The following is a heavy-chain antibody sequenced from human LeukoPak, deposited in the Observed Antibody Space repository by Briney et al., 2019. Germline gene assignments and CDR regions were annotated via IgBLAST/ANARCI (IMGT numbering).Heavy chain of an antibody. D-gene: IGHD6-19*01. Sequence: GSLRLSCAASGFTFSIYAMSWVRQAPGKGLEWVSAISGSGGSTYYADSVKGRFTISRDNSKNTLYLQMNSLRAEDTAVYYCAKLSLRTGYSSGWYKGYFDYWGQGTLVTVSS. CDR1: GFTFSIYA. V-gene: IGHV3-23*01. J-gene: IGHJ4*02. CDR3: AKLSLRTGYSSGWYKGYFDY. CDR2: ISGSGGST.